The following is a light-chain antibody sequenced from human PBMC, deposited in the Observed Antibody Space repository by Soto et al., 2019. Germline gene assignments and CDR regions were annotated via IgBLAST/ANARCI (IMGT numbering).Light chain of an antibody. CDR2: EVS. V-gene: IGLV2-18*02. CDR3: SSYTSSNTYV. J-gene: IGLJ1*01. CDR1: SSDVGGSNR. Sequence: QSALTQPPSVSGSPGQTVTISCTGTSSDVGGSNRVSWYQQPPGTAPKLVIYEVSNRPSGVPERFSGSKSGNTASLTISGLHAEDEADYYCSSYTSSNTYVFGTGTKLTVL.